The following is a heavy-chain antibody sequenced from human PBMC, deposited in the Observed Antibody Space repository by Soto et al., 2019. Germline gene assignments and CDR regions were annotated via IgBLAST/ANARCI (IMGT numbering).Heavy chain of an antibody. Sequence: EVQVVESGGGLVQPGGSLRLACAASGFTFRSFWMSWVRQAPGKGLEWVANINQVGSEKHYVESVKGRCTISRDNAKNSVYLEMNNLRADDTAVYYRARYFDWVYDYCGQGTLVTVSS. V-gene: IGHV3-7*01. CDR3: ARYFDWVYDY. CDR2: INQVGSEK. CDR1: GFTFRSFW. J-gene: IGHJ4*02. D-gene: IGHD3-9*01.